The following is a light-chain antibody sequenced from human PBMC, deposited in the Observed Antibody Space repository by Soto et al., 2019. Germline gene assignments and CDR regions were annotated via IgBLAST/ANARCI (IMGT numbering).Light chain of an antibody. CDR2: GAS. V-gene: IGKV1-39*01. CDR1: QTIGTF. J-gene: IGKJ4*01. CDR3: QQTYRTPFT. Sequence: DIQMTQSPSSLSASVGDRVNITCRTGQTIGTFLNWYQQKVGKAPKLLIFGASNLQSAVPSRFSGCGSGTEFTLTVSSLEAEDLATYDCQQTYRTPFTFGAGTKGDIK.